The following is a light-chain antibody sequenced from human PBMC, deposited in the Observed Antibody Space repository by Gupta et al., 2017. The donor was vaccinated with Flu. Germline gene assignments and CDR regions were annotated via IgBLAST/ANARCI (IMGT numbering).Light chain of an antibody. CDR1: SSDVGSYNY. J-gene: IGLJ3*02. Sequence: ALTHPASVSGSPGQSITISCTGTSSDVGSYNYVSWYQQHPGKAPKLLIYEVTNRPLGVSNRFSASKSGNTASLTISGLLAEDEAVYFCSSYTSSSALGVFGGGTKLTVL. CDR2: EVT. CDR3: SSYTSSSALGV. V-gene: IGLV2-14*01.